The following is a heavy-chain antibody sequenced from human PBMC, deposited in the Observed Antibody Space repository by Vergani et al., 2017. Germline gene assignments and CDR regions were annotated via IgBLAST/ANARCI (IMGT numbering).Heavy chain of an antibody. CDR1: GGTFSSYA. CDR2: IIPIFGTA. CDR3: AGGQRDMVTGYYCYYGMDV. J-gene: IGHJ6*02. V-gene: IGHV1-69*13. D-gene: IGHD5-18*01. Sequence: QVQLVQSGAEVKKPGSSVKVSCKASGGTFSSYAISWVRQAPGQGLEWMGRIIPIFGTANYAQKFQGRVTITADESTSTAYMELSSLRSEDTAVYYCAGGQRDMVTGYYCYYGMDVWGQGTTVTVSS.